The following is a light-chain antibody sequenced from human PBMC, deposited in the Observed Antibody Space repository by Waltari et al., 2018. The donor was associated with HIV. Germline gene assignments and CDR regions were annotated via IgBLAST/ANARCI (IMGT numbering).Light chain of an antibody. J-gene: IGLJ3*02. CDR1: KFTKKH. V-gene: IGLV3-10*01. Sequence: SHDLTQQPPVSLSPGQTARITCSEDKFTKKHANCYQQKSGQAPVLVIYEDIKRPSGIPERFSGSSSGTMAILTISGAQVEDEADYYCYSTESNGNHRVFGGGTKLTVL. CDR3: YSTESNGNHRV. CDR2: EDI.